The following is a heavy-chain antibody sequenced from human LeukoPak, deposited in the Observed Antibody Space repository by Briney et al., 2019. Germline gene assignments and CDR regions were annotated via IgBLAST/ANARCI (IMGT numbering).Heavy chain of an antibody. CDR2: IYYSGST. J-gene: IGHJ4*02. CDR1: GGSISRYY. D-gene: IGHD6-13*01. CDR3: ARRGSIAAAIDY. Sequence: SETLSLTCTVSGGSISRYYWNWIRQPPGKGLEWIGYIYYSGSTNYNPSLKSRVTISVDTSKNQFSLKLSSVTAADTAVYYCARRGSIAAAIDYWGQGTLVTVSS. V-gene: IGHV4-59*08.